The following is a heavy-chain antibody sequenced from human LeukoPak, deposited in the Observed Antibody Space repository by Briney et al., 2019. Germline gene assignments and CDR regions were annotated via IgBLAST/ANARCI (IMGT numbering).Heavy chain of an antibody. J-gene: IGHJ4*02. Sequence: GGSLRLSCAASGFTFSSYSMNWVRKAPGKGLEWVSSISSISSYIYYADSVKGRFTISRDNAKNSLYLQMNSLRAEDTAVYYCARGGRGYCSGGSCYAVYWGQGTLVTVSS. CDR2: ISSISSYI. CDR1: GFTFSSYS. V-gene: IGHV3-21*01. D-gene: IGHD2-15*01. CDR3: ARGGRGYCSGGSCYAVY.